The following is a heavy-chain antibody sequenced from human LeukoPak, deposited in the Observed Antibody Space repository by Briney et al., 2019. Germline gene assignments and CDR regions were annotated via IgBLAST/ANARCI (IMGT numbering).Heavy chain of an antibody. V-gene: IGHV1-69-2*01. CDR1: GYTFTDYY. Sequence: ASVKVSCKVSGYTFTDYYMHWLQQAPGKGLEWMGLVDPEDGETIYAEKFQGRVTITADTSTDTAYMELSSLRSEDTAVYYCATDRRVGATLDYWGQGTLVTVSS. J-gene: IGHJ4*02. CDR2: VDPEDGET. D-gene: IGHD1-26*01. CDR3: ATDRRVGATLDY.